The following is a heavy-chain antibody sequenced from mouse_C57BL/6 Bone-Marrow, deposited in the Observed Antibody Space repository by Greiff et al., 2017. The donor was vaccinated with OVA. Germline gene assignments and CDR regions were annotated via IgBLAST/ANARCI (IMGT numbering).Heavy chain of an antibody. Sequence: EVQGVESGGDLVKPGGSLKLSCAASGFTFSSYGMSWVRQTPDKRLEWVATISSGGSYTYYPDSVKGRFTISRDNAKNTLYLQMSSLKSEDTAMYYCARESTVVAQFDYWGQGTTLTVSS. CDR3: ARESTVVAQFDY. V-gene: IGHV5-6*01. CDR1: GFTFSSYG. CDR2: ISSGGSYT. J-gene: IGHJ2*01. D-gene: IGHD1-1*01.